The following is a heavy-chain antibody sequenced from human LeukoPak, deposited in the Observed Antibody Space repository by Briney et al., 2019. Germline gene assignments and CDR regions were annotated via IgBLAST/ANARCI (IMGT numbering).Heavy chain of an antibody. CDR3: ARDGSGYYDTSGYRN. J-gene: IGHJ4*02. Sequence: KPSETLSLTCDAYGGSFSGYFWSWIRQPPGKGLEWIGEINPSGGTGNNPSLRSRVTISKDTSKNQLSLKLTSVTAADTAVYYCARDGSGYYDTSGYRNWGQGTLVTVSS. CDR1: GGSFSGYF. CDR2: INPSGGT. D-gene: IGHD3-22*01. V-gene: IGHV4-34*01.